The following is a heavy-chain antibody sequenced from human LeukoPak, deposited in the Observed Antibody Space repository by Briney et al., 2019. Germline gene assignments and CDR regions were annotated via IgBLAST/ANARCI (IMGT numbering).Heavy chain of an antibody. D-gene: IGHD6-19*01. J-gene: IGHJ6*02. Sequence: ETGGSLRLSCAASGFTFSSYVMTWVRQAPGKGLEWVSSISSSSSYIYYADSVKGRFTISRDNAKNSLYLQMNSLRAEDTAVYYCARAIKIAVAGTRYYYYGMDVWGQGTTVTVSS. CDR2: ISSSSSYI. CDR3: ARAIKIAVAGTRYYYYGMDV. CDR1: GFTFSSYV. V-gene: IGHV3-21*01.